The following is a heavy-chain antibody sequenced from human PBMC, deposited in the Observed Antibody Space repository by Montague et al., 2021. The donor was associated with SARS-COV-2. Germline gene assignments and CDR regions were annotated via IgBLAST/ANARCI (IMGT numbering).Heavy chain of an antibody. J-gene: IGHJ4*02. CDR2: IKQDGSEK. D-gene: IGHD3-9*01. CDR1: GSTFSSYW. V-gene: IGHV3-7*01. Sequence: SLRLSCAASGSTFSSYWMSWVRQAPGKGLEWVANIKQDGSEKYYVDSVKGRFTISRDNAKNSLYLQMNSLRAEDTAVYYCARDLRYFDWLFHSSGYYNYFDYWGQGTLVTVSS. CDR3: ARDLRYFDWLFHSSGYYNYFDY.